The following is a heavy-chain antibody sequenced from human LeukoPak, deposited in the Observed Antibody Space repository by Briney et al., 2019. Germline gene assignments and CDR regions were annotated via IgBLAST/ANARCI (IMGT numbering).Heavy chain of an antibody. CDR1: GGSFSGYY. D-gene: IGHD3-3*01. Sequence: PSETLSLTCAVYGGSFSGYYWSWIRQPPGKALGWIGEINHSGSTNYNPSLKSRVTISVDTSKNQFSLKLSSVTAADTAVYYCARHGSSRRFLEWLFGWFDPWGQGTLVTVSS. J-gene: IGHJ5*02. CDR2: INHSGST. V-gene: IGHV4-34*01. CDR3: ARHGSSRRFLEWLFGWFDP.